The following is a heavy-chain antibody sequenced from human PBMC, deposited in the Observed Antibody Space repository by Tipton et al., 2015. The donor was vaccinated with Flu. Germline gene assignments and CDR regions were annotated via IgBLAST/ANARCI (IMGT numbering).Heavy chain of an antibody. CDR2: IYYSGST. D-gene: IGHD4-11*01. CDR3: ASATTVTTSGMDV. V-gene: IGHV4-59*01. CDR1: GGSISSYY. J-gene: IGHJ6*02. Sequence: TLSLTCTVSGGSISSYYWSWIRQPPGKGLEWIGYIYYSGSTNYNPSLKSRVTISVDTSKNQFSLKLNSVTAADTAVYYCASATTVTTSGMDVWGQGTTVTVSS.